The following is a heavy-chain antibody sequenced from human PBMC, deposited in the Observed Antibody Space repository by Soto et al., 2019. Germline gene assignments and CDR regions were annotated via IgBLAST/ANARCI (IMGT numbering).Heavy chain of an antibody. V-gene: IGHV3-33*01. J-gene: IGHJ4*02. CDR2: IWYDGSNK. Sequence: QVQLVESGGGVVQPGRSPRLSCAASGFTFSSYGMHWVRQAPGKGLEWVAVIWYDGSNKYYADSVKGRFTISRDNSKNTLYLQMNSLRAEDTAVYYCAREAATGCFDYRGQGTLVTVSS. D-gene: IGHD6-19*01. CDR3: AREAATGCFDY. CDR1: GFTFSSYG.